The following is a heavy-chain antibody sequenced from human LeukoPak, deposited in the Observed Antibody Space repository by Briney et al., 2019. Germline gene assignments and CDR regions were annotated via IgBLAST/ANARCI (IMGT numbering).Heavy chain of an antibody. Sequence: GGSLRLSCAASGFTFSSYEMNWVRQAPGKGLEWVSSISSSSSYIYYADSVKGRFTISRDNAKNSLYLQMNSLRAEDTAVYYCARGVGSSWPGWFDPWGQGTLVTVSS. V-gene: IGHV3-21*01. D-gene: IGHD6-13*01. CDR2: ISSSSSYI. J-gene: IGHJ5*02. CDR3: ARGVGSSWPGWFDP. CDR1: GFTFSSYE.